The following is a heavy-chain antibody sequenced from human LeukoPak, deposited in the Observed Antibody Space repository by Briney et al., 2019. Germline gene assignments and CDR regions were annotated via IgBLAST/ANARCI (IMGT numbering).Heavy chain of an antibody. D-gene: IGHD2-2*01. Sequence: SETLSLTCTVWGGSISSSSYYWGWIRQPPGKGLEWIGSIYYSGSTYYNPSLKSRATISVDTSKNQFSLKLSSVTAADTAVYYCARRDKGRPSPTDYWGQGTLVTVSS. CDR1: GGSISSSSYY. J-gene: IGHJ4*02. V-gene: IGHV4-39*01. CDR3: ARRDKGRPSPTDY. CDR2: IYYSGST.